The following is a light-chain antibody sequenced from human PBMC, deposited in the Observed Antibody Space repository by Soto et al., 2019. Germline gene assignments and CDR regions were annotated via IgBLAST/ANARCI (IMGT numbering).Light chain of an antibody. V-gene: IGKV1-5*03. Sequence: DIQMTQSPSTLSASVGDRVTITCRASQSISDRLAWYQQKTGRAPEVLIYKASTLESGVPSRFSGNGSGTEFTLTISSLQPDDFATYYCQEYTPSFTWTFGQGTKVDIK. CDR1: QSISDR. J-gene: IGKJ1*01. CDR3: QEYTPSFTWT. CDR2: KAS.